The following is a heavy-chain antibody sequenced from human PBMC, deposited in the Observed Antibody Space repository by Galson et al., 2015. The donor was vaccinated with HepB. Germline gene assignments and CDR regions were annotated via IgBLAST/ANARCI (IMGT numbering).Heavy chain of an antibody. CDR2: IIPILGIA. V-gene: IGHV1-69*04. Sequence: SVKVSCKASGGTFSSYAISWVRQAPGQGLEWMGRIIPILGIANYAQKFQGRVTITADKSTSTAYMELSSLRSEDTAVYYCARVGEESSGYVRRGWFDPWGQGTLVTVSS. D-gene: IGHD3-22*01. J-gene: IGHJ5*02. CDR3: ARVGEESSGYVRRGWFDP. CDR1: GGTFSSYA.